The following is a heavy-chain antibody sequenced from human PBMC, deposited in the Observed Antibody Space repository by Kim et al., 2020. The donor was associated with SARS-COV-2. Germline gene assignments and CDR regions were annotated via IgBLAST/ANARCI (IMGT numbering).Heavy chain of an antibody. J-gene: IGHJ2*01. CDR2: ISGSGGST. Sequence: GGSLRLSCAASGFTFSSYAMSWVRQAPGKGLEWVSAISGSGGSTYYADSVKGRFTISRDNSKNTLYLQMNSLRAEDTAVYYCAKDLAQQWLARYFDLWGRGTLVTVSS. CDR3: AKDLAQQWLARYFDL. V-gene: IGHV3-23*01. D-gene: IGHD6-19*01. CDR1: GFTFSSYA.